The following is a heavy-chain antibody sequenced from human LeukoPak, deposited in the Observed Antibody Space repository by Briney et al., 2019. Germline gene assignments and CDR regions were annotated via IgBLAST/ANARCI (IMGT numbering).Heavy chain of an antibody. Sequence: GASVKVSCKASGYTFTSYGISWVRQAPGQGLEWMGWISAYNGNTNYAQKLQGRVTMTTDTSTSTAYMELRSLRSDDTAVYYCARGIIYYDSSGPSDYWGQGTLVTVSS. D-gene: IGHD3-22*01. CDR1: GYTFTSYG. CDR2: ISAYNGNT. V-gene: IGHV1-18*01. J-gene: IGHJ4*02. CDR3: ARGIIYYDSSGPSDY.